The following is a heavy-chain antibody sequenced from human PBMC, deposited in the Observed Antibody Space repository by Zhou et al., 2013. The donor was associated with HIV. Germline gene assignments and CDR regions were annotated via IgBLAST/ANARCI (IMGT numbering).Heavy chain of an antibody. J-gene: IGHJ4*02. CDR1: GYTFNNFL. Sequence: QVQLVQSGAEVKKPGASVKVSCKASGYTFNNFLISWVRQAPGQGLEWMGWISGSNGNAKYAQKFQGRVTMTTDTSTSTAYMEVRSLRSDDTAVYYCARESNASGKGRSVDIWGQGTRLIVSS. CDR2: ISGSNGNA. CDR3: ARESNASGKGRSVDI. V-gene: IGHV1-18*01. D-gene: IGHD3-10*01.